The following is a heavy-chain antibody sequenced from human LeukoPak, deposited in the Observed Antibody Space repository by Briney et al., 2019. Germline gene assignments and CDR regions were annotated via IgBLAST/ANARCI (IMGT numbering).Heavy chain of an antibody. CDR2: IIPIFGTA. V-gene: IGHV1-69*13. CDR3: ARAEESPEWSPFDY. J-gene: IGHJ4*02. Sequence: SVKVSCKASGGTFSSHAISWVRQAPGQGLEWMGGIIPIFGTANYAQKFQGRVTITADESTSTAYMELSSLRSEDTAVYYCARAEESPEWSPFDYWGQGTLVTVSS. CDR1: GGTFSSHA. D-gene: IGHD3-3*01.